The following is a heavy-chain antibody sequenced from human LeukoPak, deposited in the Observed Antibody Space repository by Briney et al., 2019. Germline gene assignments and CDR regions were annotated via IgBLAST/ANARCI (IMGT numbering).Heavy chain of an antibody. CDR3: ARQTTSAVGATSFDY. V-gene: IGHV4-59*01. CDR1: GGSISSYY. Sequence: SETQSLTCTVSGGSISSYYWSWIRQPPRKGLEWIGYIYYSGSTNYNPSLKSRVTISVDTSKNQFSLKLSSVTAADTAVYYCARQTTSAVGATSFDYWGQGTLVTVSS. D-gene: IGHD1-26*01. CDR2: IYYSGST. J-gene: IGHJ4*02.